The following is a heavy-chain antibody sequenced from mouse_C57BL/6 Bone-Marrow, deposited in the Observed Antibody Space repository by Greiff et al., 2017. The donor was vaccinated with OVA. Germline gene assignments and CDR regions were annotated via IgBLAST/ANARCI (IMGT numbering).Heavy chain of an antibody. J-gene: IGHJ3*01. CDR1: GYTFTSYW. V-gene: IGHV1-56*01. CDR2: IFPGSGST. CDR3: ARLGDGED. D-gene: IGHD2-3*01. Sequence: QVQLKQSGPELVRPGASVKISCKAPGYTFTSYWMQWVRQRPGQGLEWIGEIFPGSGSTYYNEKFKGKATLTVDTSSSTAYMQLSSLTSEESAVYFCARLGDGEDWGQGTLVTVSA.